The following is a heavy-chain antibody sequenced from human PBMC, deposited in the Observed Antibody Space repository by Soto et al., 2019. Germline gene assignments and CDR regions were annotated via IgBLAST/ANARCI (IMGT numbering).Heavy chain of an antibody. CDR2: FYYSGST. D-gene: IGHD1-1*01. V-gene: IGHV4-39*01. J-gene: IGHJ6*02. CDR3: ARRGLPTGTGLDD. CDR1: GASISSTSYY. Sequence: LSLTCTVSGASISSTSYYWGWIRQPPGKGLEWIGSFYYSGSTYYNPSLKSRVIISVGTSENQFSLKLSSVTAADTAVYYCARRGLPTGTGLDDWGQGTTVTVSS.